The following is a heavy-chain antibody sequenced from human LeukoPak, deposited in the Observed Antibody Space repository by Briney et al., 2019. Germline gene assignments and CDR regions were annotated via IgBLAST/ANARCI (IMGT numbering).Heavy chain of an antibody. CDR2: ISSSGSTI. CDR3: ARSILPAANAIDY. V-gene: IGHV3-11*04. J-gene: IGHJ4*02. CDR1: GFTFSDYY. D-gene: IGHD2-2*01. Sequence: PGXXLRLSCAASGFTFSDYYMNWIRQAPGKGLEWVSYISSSGSTISYADSVKGRFTVSRDNAKNSLYLQMNSLRAEDTAVYYCARSILPAANAIDYWGQGTLVTVSS.